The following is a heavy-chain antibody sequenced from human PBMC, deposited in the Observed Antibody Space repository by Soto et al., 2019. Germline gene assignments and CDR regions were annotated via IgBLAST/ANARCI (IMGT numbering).Heavy chain of an antibody. J-gene: IGHJ6*02. V-gene: IGHV4-39*01. CDR3: ARLAGYCSGTSCYGYYGMDV. Sequence: PSETLSLTCSVSGGSISSGPYSWGWIRQPPGKGLEWIGTFRYSGRTYYSPSLESRVTISVDTSKNQFSLKVSSVTAADTAVFYCARLAGYCSGTSCYGYYGMDVWGQGTTVTVSS. CDR2: FRYSGRT. D-gene: IGHD2-2*01. CDR1: GGSISSGPYS.